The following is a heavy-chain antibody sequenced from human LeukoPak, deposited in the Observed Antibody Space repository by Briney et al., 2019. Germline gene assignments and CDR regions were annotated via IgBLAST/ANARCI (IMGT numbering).Heavy chain of an antibody. Sequence: PGGSLRLSCAASGFTFSSYAMSWVRQAPGKGLEWASAISGSGGSTYYADSVKGRFTISRDNSKNTLYLQMNSLRAEDTAVYYCAKVYYDSSGDSPFDYWGQGTLVTVSS. CDR2: ISGSGGST. CDR1: GFTFSSYA. CDR3: AKVYYDSSGDSPFDY. J-gene: IGHJ4*02. D-gene: IGHD3-22*01. V-gene: IGHV3-23*01.